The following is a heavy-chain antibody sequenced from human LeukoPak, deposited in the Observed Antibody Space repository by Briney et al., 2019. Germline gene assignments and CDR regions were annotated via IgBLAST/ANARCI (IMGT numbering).Heavy chain of an antibody. V-gene: IGHV3-21*01. D-gene: IGHD3-16*02. J-gene: IGHJ4*02. CDR2: ISSSSSYI. CDR1: GFTFSSYS. Sequence: GGSLRLSCAASGFTFSSYSMNWVRQAPGKGLEWVSSISSSSSYIYYADSVKGRFTISRDNAKNSLYLQMNSLRAEDTAVYYCARAPPAFGGVIVISPLGYWGQGTLVTVSS. CDR3: ARAPPAFGGVIVISPLGY.